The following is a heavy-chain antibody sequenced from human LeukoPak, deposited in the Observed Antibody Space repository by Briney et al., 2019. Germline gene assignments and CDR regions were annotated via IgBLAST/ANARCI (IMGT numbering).Heavy chain of an antibody. J-gene: IGHJ3*02. D-gene: IGHD2-15*01. V-gene: IGHV3-21*01. CDR1: GFTFSTYS. CDR2: IWDSSRFI. CDR3: AREADCSGGGCYRGAFDI. Sequence: GGSLRLSRAASGFTFSTYSMNWVRQAPGKGLEWVSSIWDSSRFISYTDSVRGRFTISRDNAKNSLYLQMNSLRAEDTAVYYCAREADCSGGGCYRGAFDIWGQGTMVAVSS.